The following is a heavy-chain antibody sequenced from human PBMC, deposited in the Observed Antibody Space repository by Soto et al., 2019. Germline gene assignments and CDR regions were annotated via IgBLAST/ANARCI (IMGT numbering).Heavy chain of an antibody. CDR3: ARDTRSGGWYPDYYYYGMDV. CDR2: IYTSGST. D-gene: IGHD6-19*01. J-gene: IGHJ6*02. Sequence: SETLSLTCTVSAGSISSYDWSRIRQRAGKGLEWIGRIYTSGSTNYNRSLKIRVTMSVDTSKDQFSPKLSSVTAADTAVYYCARDTRSGGWYPDYYYYGMDVWGQGTTVTVSS. CDR1: AGSISSYD. V-gene: IGHV4-4*07.